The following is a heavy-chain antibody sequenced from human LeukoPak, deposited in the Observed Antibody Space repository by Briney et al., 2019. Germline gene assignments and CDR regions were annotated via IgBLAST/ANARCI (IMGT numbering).Heavy chain of an antibody. V-gene: IGHV1-2*02. Sequence: ASVKVSCKASGYTFIGYYMHWVRQAPGQGREWMGWINPNSGGTNYAQKFQGRVTMTRDTSISTAYMELSRLSSDDTAVYYCARDMTLEMATKSGHLVDYWGQGTLVTVSS. CDR2: INPNSGGT. CDR1: GYTFIGYY. J-gene: IGHJ4*02. D-gene: IGHD5-24*01. CDR3: ARDMTLEMATKSGHLVDY.